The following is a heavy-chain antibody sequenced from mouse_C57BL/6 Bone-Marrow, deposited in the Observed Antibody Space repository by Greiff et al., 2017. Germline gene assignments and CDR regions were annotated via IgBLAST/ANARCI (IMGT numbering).Heavy chain of an antibody. Sequence: VQLKESGGGLVQPGGSMKLSCVASGFTFSNYWMNWVRQSPEKGLEWVAQIRLKSDNYATHYAESVKGRFTISRDDSKSSVYLQMNNLRAEDTGIYYCRSTMITHFDYWGQGTTLTVSS. D-gene: IGHD2-4*01. V-gene: IGHV6-3*01. J-gene: IGHJ2*01. CDR3: RSTMITHFDY. CDR1: GFTFSNYW. CDR2: IRLKSDNYAT.